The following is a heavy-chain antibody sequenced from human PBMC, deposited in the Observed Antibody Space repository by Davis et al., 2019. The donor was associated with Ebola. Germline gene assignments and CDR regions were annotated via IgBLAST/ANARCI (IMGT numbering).Heavy chain of an antibody. Sequence: AASVKVSCKASGYTFTSYYMHWVRQAPGQGLKWMGIIKPSGGSTSYAQKFQGRVTMTRDTSTSTVYMELSSLRSEDTAVYYCAREEQQRVRSYYYGMDVWGQGTTVTVSS. CDR3: AREEQQRVRSYYYGMDV. V-gene: IGHV1-46*01. CDR1: GYTFTSYY. D-gene: IGHD6-13*01. J-gene: IGHJ6*02. CDR2: IKPSGGST.